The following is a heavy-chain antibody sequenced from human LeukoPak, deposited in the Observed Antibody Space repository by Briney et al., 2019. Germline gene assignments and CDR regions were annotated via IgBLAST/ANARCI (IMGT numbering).Heavy chain of an antibody. CDR3: AKETAGAVAGTDY. CDR2: ISYDGSNK. Sequence: PGGSLRLSCAASGFTFSSYAMPWVRQAPGKGLEWVAVISYDGSNKYYADSVKGRFTISRDNSKNTLYLQMNSLRAEDTAVYYCAKETAGAVAGTDYWGQGTPVTVSS. J-gene: IGHJ4*02. V-gene: IGHV3-30-3*01. D-gene: IGHD6-19*01. CDR1: GFTFSSYA.